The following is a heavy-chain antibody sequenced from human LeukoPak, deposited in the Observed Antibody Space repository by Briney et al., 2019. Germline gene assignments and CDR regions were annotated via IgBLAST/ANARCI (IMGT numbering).Heavy chain of an antibody. D-gene: IGHD2-21*02. CDR3: AGLVVGTATIDY. CDR1: GGSISSGGYY. V-gene: IGHV4-39*01. CDR2: IFYSGST. Sequence: KPSETLSLTCTVSGGSISSGGYYWSWIRQPPGKGLEWIGNIFYSGSTYYNASLKSRVTISVDTSKNQFSLKLRSVTAADTAVYYCAGLVVGTATIDYWGQGTLVTVSS. J-gene: IGHJ4*02.